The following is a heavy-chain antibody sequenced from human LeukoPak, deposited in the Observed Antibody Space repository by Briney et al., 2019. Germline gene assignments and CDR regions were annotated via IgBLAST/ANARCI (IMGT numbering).Heavy chain of an antibody. D-gene: IGHD6-13*01. CDR3: ARVRYSSSWLNPFDY. J-gene: IGHJ4*02. V-gene: IGHV1-2*04. Sequence: GASVKVSCKASGYTFTGYYMHWVRQAPGQGLEWMGWINPNSGGTNYAQKFQGWVTMTRDTSISTAYMELSRLRSDDTAVYYCARVRYSSSWLNPFDYWGQGTLVTVSS. CDR2: INPNSGGT. CDR1: GYTFTGYY.